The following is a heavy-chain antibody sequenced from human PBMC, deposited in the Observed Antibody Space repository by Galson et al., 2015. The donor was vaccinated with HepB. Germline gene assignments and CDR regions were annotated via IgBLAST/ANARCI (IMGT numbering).Heavy chain of an antibody. CDR1: GGTFKEYT. D-gene: IGHD5-12*01. CDR2: IIPMVGIT. J-gene: IGHJ2*01. V-gene: IGHV1-69*02. CDR3: AIHSWDSDYDGVTRQRRGAYWYFDL. Sequence: SVKVSCKVSGGTFKEYTINWVRQAPGQGLEWMGRIIPMVGITNYEQKFQDRATITADKSTSTAYIEVTGLRSGDTAVYYCAIHSWDSDYDGVTRQRRGAYWYFDLWGRGTLVMVSS.